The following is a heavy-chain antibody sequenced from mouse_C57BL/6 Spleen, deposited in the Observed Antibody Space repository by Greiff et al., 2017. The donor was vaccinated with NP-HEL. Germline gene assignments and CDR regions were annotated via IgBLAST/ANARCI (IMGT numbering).Heavy chain of an antibody. CDR1: GYTFTSYW. D-gene: IGHD5-5*01. J-gene: IGHJ2*01. V-gene: IGHV1-55*01. CDR2: IYPGSGST. CDR3: ARSLPGGFDD. Sequence: QVQLQQPGAELVKPGASVKMSCKASGYTFTSYWITWVKQRPGQGLEWIGDIYPGSGSTNYNEKFKSTATLTVDTASSTAYMQLSSLTSEDSAGYYWARSLPGGFDDWGQGTTLTVSS.